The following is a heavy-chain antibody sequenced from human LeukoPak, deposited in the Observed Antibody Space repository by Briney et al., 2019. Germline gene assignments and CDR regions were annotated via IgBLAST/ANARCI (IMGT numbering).Heavy chain of an antibody. D-gene: IGHD1-14*01. CDR3: ARVSRRGRDYYYYYGMDV. V-gene: IGHV7-4-1*02. CDR1: GYTFTSYA. J-gene: IGHJ6*02. CDR2: INTNTGNP. Sequence: GASVKVSCKASGYTFTSYAMNWVRQAPGQGLEWMGWINTNTGNPTYAQGFTGRFVFSLDTSVSTAYLQISSLKAEDTAVYYCARVSRRGRDYYYYYGMDVWGQGTTVTVSS.